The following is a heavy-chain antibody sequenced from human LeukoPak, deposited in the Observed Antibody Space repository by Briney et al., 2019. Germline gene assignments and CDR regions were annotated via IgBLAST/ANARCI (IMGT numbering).Heavy chain of an antibody. V-gene: IGHV3-23*01. CDR3: AKPPPSIAARPDYFDY. D-gene: IGHD6-6*01. CDR1: GFTFSSYA. CDR2: ISGSGGST. Sequence: GGSLRLSGAASGFTFSSYAMSWVRQAPGKGLEWVSAISGSGGSTYYADSVKGRFTISRDNSKNTLYLQMNSLRAEDTAVYYCAKPPPSIAARPDYFDYWGQGTLVTVSS. J-gene: IGHJ4*02.